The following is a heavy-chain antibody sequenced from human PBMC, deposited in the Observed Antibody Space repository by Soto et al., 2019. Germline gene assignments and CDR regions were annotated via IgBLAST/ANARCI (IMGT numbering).Heavy chain of an antibody. J-gene: IGHJ6*02. CDR3: AREQTAIGNQYYGMEV. D-gene: IGHD2-21*02. CDR1: GYTFTSYY. CDR2: INPSGGST. Sequence: GASVKVSCKASGYTFTSYYMHWVRQAPGQGLEWMGIINPSGGSTSYAQKFQGRVTMTRDTSTRIAYMELRSLRFDDTAVYYCAREQTAIGNQYYGMEVWGQGTTVTVSS. V-gene: IGHV1-46*01.